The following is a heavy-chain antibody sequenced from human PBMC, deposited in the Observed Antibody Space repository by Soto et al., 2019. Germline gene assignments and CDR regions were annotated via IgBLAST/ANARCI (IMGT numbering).Heavy chain of an antibody. CDR1: GFTFSSYS. J-gene: IGHJ4*02. V-gene: IGHV3-21*01. CDR2: ISSSSSYI. D-gene: IGHD2-15*01. CDR3: ARASIVLVVAAFDY. Sequence: GGSLRLSCAASGFTFSSYSMNWVRQAPGKGLEWVSSISSSSSYIYYADSVKGRFTISRDNAKNSLYLQMNSLRAEDTAVYYCARASIVLVVAAFDYWGQGTLVTVSS.